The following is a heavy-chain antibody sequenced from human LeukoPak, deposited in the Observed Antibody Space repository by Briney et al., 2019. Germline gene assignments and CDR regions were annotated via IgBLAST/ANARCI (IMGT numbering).Heavy chain of an antibody. CDR1: GGTFSSYA. Sequence: ASVKVSCKASGGTFSSYAISWVRQAPGQGLEWMGGIIPIFGTANYAQKFQGRVTITADKSTSTAYMELSSLRAEDTAVYYCAKDGTRLYCDFWSGYHEGGLFDYWGQGTLVTVSS. V-gene: IGHV1-69*06. CDR2: IIPIFGTA. D-gene: IGHD3-3*01. CDR3: AKDGTRLYCDFWSGYHEGGLFDY. J-gene: IGHJ4*02.